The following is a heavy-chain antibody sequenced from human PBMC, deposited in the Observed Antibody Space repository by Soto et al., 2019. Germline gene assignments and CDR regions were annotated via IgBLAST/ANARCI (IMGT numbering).Heavy chain of an antibody. CDR3: AREGAASHSSSYGTDV. CDR2: IYYSGSP. V-gene: IGHV4-30-4*01. J-gene: IGHJ6*02. Sequence: PSETLSLTCTVSGASISSGDSWWSWIRQSPGKGLEWMGYIYYSGSPYYNPSLRSRITISVDTSKNQFFLSLNSVTAADTAVYYCAREGAASHSSSYGTDVWGLAITVTVSS. CDR1: GASISSGDSW. D-gene: IGHD3-16*01.